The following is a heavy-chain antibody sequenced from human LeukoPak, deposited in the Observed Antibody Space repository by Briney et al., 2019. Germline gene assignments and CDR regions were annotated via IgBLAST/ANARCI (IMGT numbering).Heavy chain of an antibody. CDR3: ARDPPTPGWLGIAAAGRAFDI. Sequence: ASVKVSCKASGYTFTSYYMHWVRQAPGQGLEWMGIINPSGGSTSYAQKFQGRVTMTRDMSTSTVYMELSSLRSEDTAVYYCARDPPTPGWLGIAAAGRAFDIWGQGTMVTVSS. J-gene: IGHJ3*02. V-gene: IGHV1-46*01. D-gene: IGHD6-13*01. CDR2: INPSGGST. CDR1: GYTFTSYY.